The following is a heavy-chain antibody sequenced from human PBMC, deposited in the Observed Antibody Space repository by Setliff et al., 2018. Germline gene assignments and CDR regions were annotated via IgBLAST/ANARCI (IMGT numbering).Heavy chain of an antibody. CDR2: INHRGST. J-gene: IGHJ4*02. V-gene: IGHV4-34*01. CDR1: GGTFSDYH. Sequence: SETLSLTCAAYGGTFSDYHWTWIRQSPEKGLEWIGEINHRGSTNYNPSLKSRVTMSIDTSKDQFSLKLISMTAADTAVYYCARGRNIAARLLDSWGQGTLVTAPQ. D-gene: IGHD6-6*01. CDR3: ARGRNIAARLLDS.